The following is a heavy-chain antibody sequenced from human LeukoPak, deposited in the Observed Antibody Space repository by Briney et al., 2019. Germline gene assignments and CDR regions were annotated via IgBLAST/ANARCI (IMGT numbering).Heavy chain of an antibody. J-gene: IGHJ1*01. CDR3: ARGPYSSGWYPLKYFQH. Sequence: GESLKISCKGSGYSFTGYWIGWVRQMPGKGLEWMGIIYPGNSDTRYSPSFQGQVTISADKSISTAYLQWSSLKASDTAMYYCARGPYSSGWYPLKYFQHWGQGTLVTVSS. CDR1: GYSFTGYW. D-gene: IGHD6-19*01. V-gene: IGHV5-51*01. CDR2: IYPGNSDT.